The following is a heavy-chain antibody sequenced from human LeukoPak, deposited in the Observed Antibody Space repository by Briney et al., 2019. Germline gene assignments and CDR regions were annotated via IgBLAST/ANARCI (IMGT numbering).Heavy chain of an antibody. J-gene: IGHJ4*02. CDR2: IYYSGST. CDR3: ARVSRRSSSGYYYFDY. V-gene: IGHV4-59*01. Sequence: PSETLSLTCTVSGGSISRYYWSWIRQPPGKGLEWIGYIYYSGSTNYNPSLKSRVTISVDTSKNQFSLKLSSVTAADTAVYYCARVSRRSSSGYYYFDYWGQGTLVTVSS. D-gene: IGHD3-22*01. CDR1: GGSISRYY.